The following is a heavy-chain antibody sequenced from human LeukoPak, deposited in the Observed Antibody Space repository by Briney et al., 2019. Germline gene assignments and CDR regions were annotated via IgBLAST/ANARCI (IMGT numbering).Heavy chain of an antibody. J-gene: IGHJ4*02. CDR2: IYSGGST. Sequence: PGGSLRLSCAASGFTVSNNYMSWVRQAPGKGLEWGSVIYSGGSTYYTDAVKGRFTISRDNSKNTLYLQMNSLRAEDTAVYYCAKDLHYDSSGPFDYWGQGTLVTVSS. D-gene: IGHD3-22*01. CDR1: GFTVSNNY. CDR3: AKDLHYDSSGPFDY. V-gene: IGHV3-53*05.